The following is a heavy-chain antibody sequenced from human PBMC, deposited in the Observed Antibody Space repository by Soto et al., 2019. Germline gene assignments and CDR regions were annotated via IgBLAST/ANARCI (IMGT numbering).Heavy chain of an antibody. D-gene: IGHD1-26*01. V-gene: IGHV1-3*01. CDR2: INAGNGNT. J-gene: IGHJ4*02. CDR3: ARLVGATLSFDY. Sequence: QVQLVQSGAEVKKPGASVKVSCKASGYTFTSYAMHWVRQAPGQRLEWMGWINAGNGNTKYSQKFQGRVTITRDKSESTAYMELSRLRSEDTAVYYCARLVGATLSFDYWGQGTLVTVSS. CDR1: GYTFTSYA.